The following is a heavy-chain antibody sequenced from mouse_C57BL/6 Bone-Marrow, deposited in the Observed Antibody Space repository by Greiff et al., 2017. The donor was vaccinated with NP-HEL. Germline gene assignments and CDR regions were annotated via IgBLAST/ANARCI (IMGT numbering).Heavy chain of an antibody. D-gene: IGHD2-5*01. CDR1: GFSLTSYG. V-gene: IGHV2-2*01. J-gene: IGHJ4*01. Sequence: VKLMESGPGLVQPSQSLSITCTVSGFSLTSYGVHWVRQSPGKGLEWLGVIWSGGSTDYNAAFISRLSISKDNSKSQVFFKMNSLQADDTAIYYCARDIVTTNYAMDYWGQGTSVTVSS. CDR3: ARDIVTTNYAMDY. CDR2: IWSGGST.